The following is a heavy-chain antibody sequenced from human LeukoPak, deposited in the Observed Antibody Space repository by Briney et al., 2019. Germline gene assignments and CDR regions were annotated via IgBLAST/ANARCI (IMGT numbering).Heavy chain of an antibody. J-gene: IGHJ4*02. Sequence: SETLSLTCAVYGGSFSGYYWSWIRQPPGKGLEWIGEINHSGSTNYNPSLKSRVTISVDTSKNQFSLKLSSVTAADTAVYYCARDQCSSTSCYAGDIGYWGQGTLVTVSS. V-gene: IGHV4-34*01. D-gene: IGHD2-2*01. CDR2: INHSGST. CDR3: ARDQCSSTSCYAGDIGY. CDR1: GGSFSGYY.